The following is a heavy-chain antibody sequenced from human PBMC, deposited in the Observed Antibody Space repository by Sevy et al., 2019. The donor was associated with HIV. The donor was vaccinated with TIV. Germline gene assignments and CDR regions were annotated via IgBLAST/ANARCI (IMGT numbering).Heavy chain of an antibody. CDR1: GFAVSSNY. CDR2: ISSGSTYI. V-gene: IGHV3-11*06. CDR3: AKDSRVYSSSHFDY. Sequence: GGSLRLSCAASGFAVSSNYMSWVSQAPGKGLEWVSYISSGSTYINYADSVKGRFTISRDNAKNSLYLQMNSLRAEDTAVYYCAKDSRVYSSSHFDYWGQGTLVTVSS. D-gene: IGHD6-13*01. J-gene: IGHJ4*02.